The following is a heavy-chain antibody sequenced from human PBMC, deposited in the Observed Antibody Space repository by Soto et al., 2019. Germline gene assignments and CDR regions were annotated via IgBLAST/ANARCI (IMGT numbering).Heavy chain of an antibody. D-gene: IGHD3-10*01. CDR1: GFTFSSYS. V-gene: IGHV3-21*01. CDR3: ARDRGDFFDY. CDR2: ISSSSSYI. J-gene: IGHJ4*02. Sequence: GGSLRLSCAASGFTFSSYSMNWVRQAPGKGLEWVSSISSSSSYIYYADSVKGRFTISRDNAKNSLYLQMNSLKAEDTAVYYCARDRGDFFDYWGQGTLVTVSS.